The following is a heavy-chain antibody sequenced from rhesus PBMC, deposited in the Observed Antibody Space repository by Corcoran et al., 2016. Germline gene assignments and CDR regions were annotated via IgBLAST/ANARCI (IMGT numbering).Heavy chain of an antibody. J-gene: IGHJ4*01. D-gene: IGHD3S6*01. V-gene: IGHV1S2*01. CDR3: ARAHEN. CDR2: INPYNGNT. CDR1: GYTFTDYY. Sequence: QVQLVQSGAEVKKPGSSVKVSCKASGYTFTDYYMPWVRQAPRQGLEWMGWINPYNGNTKYAQKFQGRVTMTRDTSTSTAYMELSSLRSEDTAVYYCARAHENWGQGVLVTVSS.